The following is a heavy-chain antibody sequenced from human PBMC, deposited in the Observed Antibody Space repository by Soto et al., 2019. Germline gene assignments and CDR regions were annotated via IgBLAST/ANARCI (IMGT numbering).Heavy chain of an antibody. CDR1: GYTFTSYG. Sequence: QVQLVQSGAEVKKPGASVKVSCKASGYTFTSYGISWVRQAPGQGREWMGWISAYNGNTNYAQKLQGRVTMTTDTSKSTAYMELRSLRSDDTAVYYCARCPNSYYDFWSGYYWFDPWGQGTLVTVSS. CDR3: ARCPNSYYDFWSGYYWFDP. D-gene: IGHD3-3*01. J-gene: IGHJ5*02. V-gene: IGHV1-18*01. CDR2: ISAYNGNT.